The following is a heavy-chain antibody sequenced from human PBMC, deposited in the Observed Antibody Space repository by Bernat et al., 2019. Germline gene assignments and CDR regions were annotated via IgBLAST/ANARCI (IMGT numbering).Heavy chain of an antibody. Sequence: VQLVELGGGLVNPGGSFTPSLVASGFTLADGARSWSRQAPGKGLEWFGLVKSKTDGGTIAYAAPVKGRFRISKDDSKNTLFLQMNSLEIEDTGVDYCDTYNEHAGKNYMDVWGRGTTVTVSS. CDR3: DTYNEHAGKNYMDV. CDR1: GFTLADGA. CDR2: VKSKTDGGTI. J-gene: IGHJ6*03. V-gene: IGHV3-15*01. D-gene: IGHD5-24*01.